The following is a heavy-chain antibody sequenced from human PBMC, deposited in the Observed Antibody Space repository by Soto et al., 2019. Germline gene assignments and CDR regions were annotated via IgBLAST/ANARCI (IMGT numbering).Heavy chain of an antibody. CDR2: ISSSSSYI. D-gene: IGHD3-10*01. CDR3: ARGLGGSGISPLFDY. V-gene: IGHV3-21*01. Sequence: EVQLVESGGGLVKPGGSLRLSCAASGCTFSSYSMNWVRQAPGKGLEWVSSISSSSSYIYYADSVKGRFTMSRDNAKNSLYLQMNSLRAEDTAVYYCARGLGGSGISPLFDYWGQGTLVTVSS. J-gene: IGHJ4*02. CDR1: GCTFSSYS.